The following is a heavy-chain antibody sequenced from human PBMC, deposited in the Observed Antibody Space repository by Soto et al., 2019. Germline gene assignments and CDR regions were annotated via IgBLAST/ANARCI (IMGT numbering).Heavy chain of an antibody. V-gene: IGHV4-30-4*01. D-gene: IGHD3-16*01. CDR3: ARVLHDYGTNWVDS. Sequence: QVQLQESGPRLVKPSQTLSLTCSVSGASIRSGRYYWSWIRQSPGRGLEWIGYIYYTGTTHYNTAVKNRVTILLDNSKDQFSLTLTAVTAADTAIYYCARVLHDYGTNWVDSWGQGTQVTVSS. J-gene: IGHJ5*01. CDR2: IYYTGTT. CDR1: GASIRSGRYY.